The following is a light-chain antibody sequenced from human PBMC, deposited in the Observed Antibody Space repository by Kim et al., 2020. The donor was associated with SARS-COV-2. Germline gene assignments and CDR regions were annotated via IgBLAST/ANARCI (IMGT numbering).Light chain of an antibody. CDR1: QSISSY. J-gene: IGKJ2*01. CDR2: AAS. Sequence: DIQMTQSPSSLSASVGERVTITCRASQSISSYLNWYQQKPGKAPKLLIYAASSLQSGVPSRFSGSGSGTDFTLTISSLQPEDFATYYCQQSYSTPYTFGQGTKLE. CDR3: QQSYSTPYT. V-gene: IGKV1-39*01.